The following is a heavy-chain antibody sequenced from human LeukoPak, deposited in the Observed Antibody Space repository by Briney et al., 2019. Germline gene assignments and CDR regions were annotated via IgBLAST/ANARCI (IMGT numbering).Heavy chain of an antibody. V-gene: IGHV3-23*01. Sequence: GGSLRLSCAASGFTFSSYSMNWVRQAPGKGLEWVSAISGSGGSTYYADSVKGRFTISRDNSKNTLYLQMNSLRAEDTPVYYCAKDTSYSSSWYGLPYYFDYWGQGTLVTVSS. CDR2: ISGSGGST. CDR3: AKDTSYSSSWYGLPYYFDY. J-gene: IGHJ4*02. D-gene: IGHD6-13*01. CDR1: GFTFSSYS.